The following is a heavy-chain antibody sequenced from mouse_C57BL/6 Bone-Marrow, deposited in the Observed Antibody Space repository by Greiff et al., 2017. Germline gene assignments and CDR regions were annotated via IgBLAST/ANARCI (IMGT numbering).Heavy chain of an antibody. Sequence: EVQLVESGGGLVQPGGSLSLSCAASGFTFTDYYMSWVRQPPGKALEWLGFIRNKANGYTTEYSASVKGRFTISRDNSQSILYLQMNALRAEDSATYYCARCMHYAMDYWGQGTSVTVSS. CDR2: IRNKANGYTT. CDR1: GFTFTDYY. V-gene: IGHV7-3*01. CDR3: ARCMHYAMDY. J-gene: IGHJ4*01.